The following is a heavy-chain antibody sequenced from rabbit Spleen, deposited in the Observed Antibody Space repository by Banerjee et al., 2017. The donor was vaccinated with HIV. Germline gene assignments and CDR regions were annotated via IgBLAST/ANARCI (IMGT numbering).Heavy chain of an antibody. D-gene: IGHD2-1*01. CDR3: VRDLGYDDYSEKGYFNL. CDR1: GFDFSNYG. V-gene: IGHV1S47*01. J-gene: IGHJ4*01. CDR2: IDPIFGRT. Sequence: QEQLVESGGGLVQPGGSLKLSCKASGFDFSNYGVTWVRQAPGKGLEWIGYIDPIFGRTYYASWVNGLFTISSHNAQNTLYLQLNSLTAADTATYFCVRDLGYDDYSEKGYFNLWGQGTLVTVS.